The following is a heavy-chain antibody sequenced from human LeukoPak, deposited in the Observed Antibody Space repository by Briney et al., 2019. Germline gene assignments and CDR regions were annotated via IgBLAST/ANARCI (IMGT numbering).Heavy chain of an antibody. D-gene: IGHD5-12*01. Sequence: PGGSLRLSCAASGFTFSSYAMSWVRQAPGKGLEWVSSISSSSSYIYYADSVKGRFTISRDNAKNSLYLQMNSLRAEDTAVYYCARSVATFPLECYFDYWGQGTLVTVSS. CDR2: ISSSSSYI. CDR3: ARSVATFPLECYFDY. CDR1: GFTFSSYA. J-gene: IGHJ4*02. V-gene: IGHV3-21*01.